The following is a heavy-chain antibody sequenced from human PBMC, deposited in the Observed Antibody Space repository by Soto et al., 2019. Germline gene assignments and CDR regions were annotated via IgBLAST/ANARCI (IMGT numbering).Heavy chain of an antibody. Sequence: EVQLLESGGGLVQPGGSLRLSCAASGFTFNNYAMSWVRQAPGKGLEWVSVITGNGVYTYYADSVKGRLTISRDSSRNTLYLEMNSRRVEDSAQYYCAKHRGAYCSGDCYVDFWGQGTLVTVSS. CDR1: GFTFNNYA. CDR3: AKHRGAYCSGDCYVDF. CDR2: ITGNGVYT. V-gene: IGHV3-23*01. D-gene: IGHD2-21*02. J-gene: IGHJ4*02.